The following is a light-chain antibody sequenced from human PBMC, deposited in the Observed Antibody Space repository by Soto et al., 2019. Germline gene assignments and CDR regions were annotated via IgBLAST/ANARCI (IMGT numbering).Light chain of an antibody. CDR3: HQYNSSPLS. Sequence: DIVMTQSPDSLAVSLGERANINCKSSQSVLYSSNNKNYLDWYQQKQGQPPKLFIYWASTREPVVPDRFSGSGSGTDFTVTISSLHAEDVAVYYCHQYNSSPLSFAPGTKVDI. CDR2: WAS. V-gene: IGKV4-1*01. CDR1: QSVLYSSNNKNY. J-gene: IGKJ3*01.